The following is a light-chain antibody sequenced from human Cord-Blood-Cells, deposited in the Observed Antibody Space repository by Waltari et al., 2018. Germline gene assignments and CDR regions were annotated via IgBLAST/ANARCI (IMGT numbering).Light chain of an antibody. CDR3: QAWDSSTYV. Sequence: SYELTQPPSVSASPGQTASITCSGAKLGDKYACWYQQKPGQSPVLVIYHDSKRPSGIPERFSGSNSGNTATLTISGTQAMDEADYYCQAWDSSTYVFGTGTKVTVL. CDR1: KLGDKY. J-gene: IGLJ1*01. V-gene: IGLV3-1*01. CDR2: HDS.